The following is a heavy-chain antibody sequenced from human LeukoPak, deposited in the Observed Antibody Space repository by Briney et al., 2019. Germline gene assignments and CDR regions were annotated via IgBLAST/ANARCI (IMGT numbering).Heavy chain of an antibody. CDR1: GYTFTSYD. J-gene: IGHJ6*02. CDR3: ARGNRETPYYDFWSGYYRDYYYYGMDV. Sequence: ASVKVPCKASGYTFTSYDINWVRQATGQGLEWMGWMNPSSGNTGYAQKFQGRVTMTRNTSISTAYMELSSLRSEDTAVYYCARGNRETPYYDFWSGYYRDYYYYGMDVWGQGTTVTVSS. CDR2: MNPSSGNT. V-gene: IGHV1-8*01. D-gene: IGHD3-3*01.